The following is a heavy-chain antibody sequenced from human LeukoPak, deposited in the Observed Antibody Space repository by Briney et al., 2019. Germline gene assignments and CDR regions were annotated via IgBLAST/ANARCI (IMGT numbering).Heavy chain of an antibody. CDR3: ARVAAHWFDP. D-gene: IGHD6-25*01. Sequence: SETLSLTCTVSGGSISTNSNFFWGWIRQPPGKGLDWIGIIYYSGTTYYNPSLKSRVTIFVDTSKNLFSLRLTSVTAADTAVYYCARVAAHWFDPWGQGTLVTVSS. CDR2: IYYSGTT. V-gene: IGHV4-39*02. CDR1: GGSISTNSNFF. J-gene: IGHJ5*02.